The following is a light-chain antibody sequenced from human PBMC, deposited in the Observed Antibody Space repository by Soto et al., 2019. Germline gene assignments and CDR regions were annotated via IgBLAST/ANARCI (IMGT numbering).Light chain of an antibody. CDR3: SSYTSSNSVV. J-gene: IGLJ3*02. Sequence: QSALTQPASVSGSPGQSITISCTGTSSDVGGYNWVAWYQQRPGKAPKLMICDVSNRPSGVSNRFSDSKSGNTASLTISGLQAEDEADYYCSSYTSSNSVVFGGGTKLTVL. CDR2: DVS. CDR1: SSDVGGYNW. V-gene: IGLV2-14*03.